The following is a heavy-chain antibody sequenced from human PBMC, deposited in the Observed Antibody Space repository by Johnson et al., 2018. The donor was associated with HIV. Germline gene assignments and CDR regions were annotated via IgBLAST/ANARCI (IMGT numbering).Heavy chain of an antibody. CDR2: ISWNSGSI. CDR1: GFTFDDYA. Sequence: QLVESGGGLVQPGRSLRLSCAASGFTFDDYAMHWFRQAPGKGLEWVSGISWNSGSIGQADSVKGRFTISRDNAKNSLYLQMNSLRAEDTAVYYCARDRGGTRGAFDIWGQGTMVTVSS. CDR3: ARDRGGTRGAFDI. D-gene: IGHD1-1*01. V-gene: IGHV3-9*01. J-gene: IGHJ3*02.